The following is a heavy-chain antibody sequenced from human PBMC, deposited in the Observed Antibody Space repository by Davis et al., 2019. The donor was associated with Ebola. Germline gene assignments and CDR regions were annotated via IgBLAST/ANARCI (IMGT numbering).Heavy chain of an antibody. V-gene: IGHV4-59*01. CDR1: GGSISPYY. J-gene: IGHJ4*02. Sequence: MPSETLSPPFTFPGGSISPYYWTWIRQPPGKGLEWIGYIYYCGSTDSHPSLKSRVTISIDTSKNQFSLKLSSVTAADTAVYYCARERVGTTKGIDYWGQGTLVTVSS. CDR2: IYYCGST. D-gene: IGHD1-26*01. CDR3: ARERVGTTKGIDY.